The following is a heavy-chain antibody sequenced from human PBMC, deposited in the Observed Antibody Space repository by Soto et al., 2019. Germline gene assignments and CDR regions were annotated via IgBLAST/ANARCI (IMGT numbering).Heavy chain of an antibody. V-gene: IGHV3-72*01. CDR3: ARVRGYSYGPGGYFDY. J-gene: IGHJ4*02. CDR2: IRNKANSYTT. Sequence: PGGSLRLSCAASGFTFSDHYMDWVRQAPGKGLEWVGRIRNKANSYTTEYAASVKGRFTISRDDSKNSLYLQMNSLKIEDTAVYYCARVRGYSYGPGGYFDYWGQGTLVTVSS. D-gene: IGHD5-18*01. CDR1: GFTFSDHY.